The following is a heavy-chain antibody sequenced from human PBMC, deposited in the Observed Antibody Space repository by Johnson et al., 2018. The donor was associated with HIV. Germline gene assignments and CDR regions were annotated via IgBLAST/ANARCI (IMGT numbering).Heavy chain of an antibody. V-gene: IGHV3-30-3*01. CDR2: ISYVETNK. CDR3: AREKTTGCYDDAFDI. CDR1: AFTFRTYS. Sequence: VQVVESGGGVIQPGRSLRLSCAASAFTFRTYSMHWVRQPPGKGLEWVAAISYVETNKYYADSVKGRFTISRDNSKNTLYLHMTSLRADDTAVYYCAREKTTGCYDDAFDIWGRGTMVTVSS. D-gene: IGHD6-19*01. J-gene: IGHJ3*02.